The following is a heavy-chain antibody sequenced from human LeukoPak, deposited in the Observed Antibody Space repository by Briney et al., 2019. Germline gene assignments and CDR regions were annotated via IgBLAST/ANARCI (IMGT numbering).Heavy chain of an antibody. CDR2: ISGSGNNT. CDR1: GLTFRSHA. D-gene: IGHD3-16*02. J-gene: IGHJ4*02. CDR3: AKGKDVWGSYRTEFDF. Sequence: GGSLRLSCAASGLTFRSHAMTWVRQAPGKGLEWVSVISGSGNNTYYADSVKGRFTISRDNSKNTLYLQMNSLRPEDTAVYYSAKGKDVWGSYRTEFDFWGQGTLVAVSS. V-gene: IGHV3-23*01.